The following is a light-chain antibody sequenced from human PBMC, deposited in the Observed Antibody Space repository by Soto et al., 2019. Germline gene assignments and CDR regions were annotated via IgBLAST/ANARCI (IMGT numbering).Light chain of an antibody. V-gene: IGLV1-40*01. J-gene: IGLJ3*02. CDR2: GDR. CDR1: SSNIGAGYE. CDR3: QSYDSSLSGMV. Sequence: QSVLTQPPSVSGAPGQRVTISCTGSSSNIGAGYEVHWYQQLPGTAPKLLIDGDRYRPSGVPDRFSGSKSGTSVSLAITGLQAEDEADYHCQSYDSSLSGMVFGGGTKVTVL.